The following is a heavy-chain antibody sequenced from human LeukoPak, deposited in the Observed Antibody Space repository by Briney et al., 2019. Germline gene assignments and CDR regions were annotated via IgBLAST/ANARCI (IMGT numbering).Heavy chain of an antibody. CDR1: GFTFSDYS. D-gene: IGHD5-24*01. V-gene: IGHV3-48*01. CDR3: ARDYKYAFDN. CDR2: IGIDSGNT. Sequence: GGSLRLSCAASGFTFSDYSMNWVRQAPGKGLEWISYIGIDSGNTNYADSVKGRFTISGDKAKKSLYLQMNSLRVEDTAVYYCARDYKYAFDNWGQGTLVTVSS. J-gene: IGHJ4*02.